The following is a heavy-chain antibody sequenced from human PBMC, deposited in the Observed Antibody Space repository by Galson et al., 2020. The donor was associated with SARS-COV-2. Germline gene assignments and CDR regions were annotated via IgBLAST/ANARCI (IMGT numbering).Heavy chain of an antibody. J-gene: IGHJ3*01. CDR2: FYSGGTI. D-gene: IGHD6-6*01. V-gene: IGHV3-66*01. CDR3: ARARPLALNFYDV. Sequence: GESLKISCAASGFAVSSNYMSWVRQAPGKGLEWVATFYSGGTIYYADSVKDRFTISRDNSKNTLHLQMNSLRAEDTALYYCARARPLALNFYDVWGRGTLVSDSS. CDR1: GFAVSSNY.